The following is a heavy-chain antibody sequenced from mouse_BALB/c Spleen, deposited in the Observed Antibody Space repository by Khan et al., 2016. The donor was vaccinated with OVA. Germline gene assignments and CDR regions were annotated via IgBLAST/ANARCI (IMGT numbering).Heavy chain of an antibody. CDR2: ISSLAFSI. D-gene: IGHD1-1*01. CDR1: GFTFRDYG. J-gene: IGHJ4*01. Sequence: EVELVESGGDLVQPGGSRKLSCAASGFTFRDYGMAWVRQAPGKGPEWLAFISSLAFSIYYADTVTGRFTISSENAKNTLYLAMSSLRSEDTAMYYWSRGYGGTDYAMDYWGQGTSVTVSS. CDR3: SRGYGGTDYAMDY. V-gene: IGHV5-15*02.